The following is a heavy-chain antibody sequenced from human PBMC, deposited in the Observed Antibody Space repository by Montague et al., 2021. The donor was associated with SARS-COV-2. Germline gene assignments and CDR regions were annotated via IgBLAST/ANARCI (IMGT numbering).Heavy chain of an antibody. J-gene: IGHJ5*02. V-gene: IGHV4-4*07. CDR1: GGSVSDNN. D-gene: IGHD6-19*01. Sequence: SETLSLTCTVSGGSVSDNNWTWVRQSAGKGLEWIGSIYSSGNTLXXPXXXXRLTVSLDTANNKYSLHLSSIVAADTAVDYCTGVREDDLGGPGWGHNWFDPWGQGSLVTVSS. CDR2: IYSSGNT. CDR3: TGVREDDLGGPGWGHNWFDP.